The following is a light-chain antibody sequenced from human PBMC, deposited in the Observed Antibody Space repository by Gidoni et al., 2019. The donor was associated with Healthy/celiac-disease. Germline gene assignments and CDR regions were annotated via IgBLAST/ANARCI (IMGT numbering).Light chain of an antibody. V-gene: IGKV3-11*01. CDR1: QSVSSY. CDR2: DAS. CDR3: QQRSNWPLT. Sequence: EIVLTPSPATLSLSPGERATLSCRASQSVSSYLAWYQQKPGQAPRLLIYDASNRATGIPARFSGSGSGTDFTLTISSLEPEDCAVYYCQQRSNWPLTFXGXTKVEIK. J-gene: IGKJ4*01.